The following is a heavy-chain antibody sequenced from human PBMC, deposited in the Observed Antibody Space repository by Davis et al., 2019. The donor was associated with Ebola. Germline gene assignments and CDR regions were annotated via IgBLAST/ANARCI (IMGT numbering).Heavy chain of an antibody. Sequence: MPSETLSLTCAVSGGSFSGYYWGWIRQPPGKGLEWIGSIYYSGSTYYNPSLKSRVTISVDTSKNQFSLKLSSVTAADTAVYYCATLAARGYYYGMDVWGQGTTVTVSS. CDR3: ATLAARGYYYGMDV. J-gene: IGHJ6*02. V-gene: IGHV4-39*01. CDR1: GGSFSGYY. CDR2: IYYSGST. D-gene: IGHD6-6*01.